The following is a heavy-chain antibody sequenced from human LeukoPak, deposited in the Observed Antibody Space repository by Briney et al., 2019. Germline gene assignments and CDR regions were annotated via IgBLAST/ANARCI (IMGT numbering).Heavy chain of an antibody. J-gene: IGHJ4*02. V-gene: IGHV3-30*04. CDR3: ARILDSAWGELGY. D-gene: IGHD6-19*01. CDR2: ISFDGDYK. Sequence: GESLRLSCAASGFTFGAFPMHWVRQAPGKGLEWVAVISFDGDYKYYADSVKGRFTISRDNSKNTLYLDMTGLRREDTAVYYCARILDSAWGELGYWGQGTLVTVSS. CDR1: GFTFGAFP.